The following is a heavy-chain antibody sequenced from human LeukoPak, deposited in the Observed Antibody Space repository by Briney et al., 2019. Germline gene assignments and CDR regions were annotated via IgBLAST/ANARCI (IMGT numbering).Heavy chain of an antibody. J-gene: IGHJ4*02. CDR1: GFTVRIIY. CDR2: IYSGGST. CDR3: ARDGLHYDSLTGYPAD. V-gene: IGHV3-66*01. Sequence: GGSLRLSCADCGFTVRIIYRRWVRQAPGKGLEWVSVIYSGGSTHYADSVKGRFTISRDNSKNTLYLQMNSLRAEDTAVYYCARDGLHYDSLTGYPADWGQGTQVTVSS. D-gene: IGHD3-9*01.